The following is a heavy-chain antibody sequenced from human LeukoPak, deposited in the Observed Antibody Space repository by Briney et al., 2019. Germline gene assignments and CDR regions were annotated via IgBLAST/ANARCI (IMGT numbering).Heavy chain of an antibody. CDR1: GFTFSNAW. J-gene: IGHJ4*02. V-gene: IGHV3-15*01. CDR3: TTGRPTRGY. Sequence: GGSLRLSCAASGFTFSNAWMSWVRQAPGKGLEWIGLIKTKTDGGTTDYAAPVKGRFTISRDDSKNTLYLQMNSLKIEDTAVYYCTTGRPTRGYWGQGTLVTVSS. CDR2: IKTKTDGGTT.